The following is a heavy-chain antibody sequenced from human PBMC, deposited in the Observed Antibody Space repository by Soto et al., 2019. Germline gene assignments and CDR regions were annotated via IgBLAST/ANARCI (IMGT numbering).Heavy chain of an antibody. D-gene: IGHD6-19*01. CDR2: VSHDGSNK. V-gene: IGHV3-30-3*01. J-gene: IGHJ4*02. CDR1: GFSFSRCA. CDR3: ARVSIAVAGIAYYFDY. Sequence: QVQLVGSGGGVVQPGRSLRLSCAASGFSFSRCAMHWVRQAPGKGLEWVAVVSHDGSNKYYADSVKGRVTISRDNSINTVYLQMNSLRAEDTAVYYCARVSIAVAGIAYYFDYWGQGTLVTVSS.